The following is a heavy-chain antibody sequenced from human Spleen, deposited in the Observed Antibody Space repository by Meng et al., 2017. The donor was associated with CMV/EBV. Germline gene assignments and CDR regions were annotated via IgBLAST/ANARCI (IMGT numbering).Heavy chain of an antibody. Sequence: GESLKISCAASGYTFDDYAMSWVRQGPGKGLEWVAGINRNGGTTSYADSVTGRFTISRDNSKNTLYVQMNSLRAEDTAVYYCAKEGERSALVDYFDYWGQGTLVTVSS. CDR2: INRNGGTT. V-gene: IGHV3-20*04. CDR3: AKEGERSALVDYFDY. J-gene: IGHJ4*02. CDR1: GYTFDDYA. D-gene: IGHD1-26*01.